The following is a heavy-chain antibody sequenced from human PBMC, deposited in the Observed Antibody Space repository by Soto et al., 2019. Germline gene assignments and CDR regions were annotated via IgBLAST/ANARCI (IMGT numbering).Heavy chain of an antibody. CDR2: INPNSGGT. CDR1: GYTFTGYY. V-gene: IGHV1-2*04. Sequence: QVQLVQSGAEVKKPGASVKASCKASGYTFTGYYMHWVRQAPGQGLEWMGWINPNSGGTNYAQKFQGWVTMTRDTSISTAYMELSRLRSDDTAVYYCARGSLAYYGSGKSGWFDPWGQGTLVTVSS. D-gene: IGHD3-10*01. J-gene: IGHJ5*02. CDR3: ARGSLAYYGSGKSGWFDP.